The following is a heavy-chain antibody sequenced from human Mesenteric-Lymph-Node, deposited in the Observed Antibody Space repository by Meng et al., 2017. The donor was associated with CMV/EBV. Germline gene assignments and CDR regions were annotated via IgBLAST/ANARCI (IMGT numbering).Heavy chain of an antibody. CDR2: IYYNGDT. J-gene: IGHJ5*02. Sequence: SETLSLTCSVSGDSINTYYWSWIRQPPGKGLEWIAHIYYNGDTNFNPSLKSRVSMSVDTSKNQFSLKLSSVTAADTAVYYCARSCVLGYCSTTSGGAFDPWGQGTLVTVSS. CDR1: GDSINTYY. D-gene: IGHD2-8*01. CDR3: ARSCVLGYCSTTSGGAFDP. V-gene: IGHV4-59*13.